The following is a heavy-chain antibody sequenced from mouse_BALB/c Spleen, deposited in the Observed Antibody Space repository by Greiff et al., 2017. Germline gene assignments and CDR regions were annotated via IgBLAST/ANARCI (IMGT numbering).Heavy chain of an antibody. CDR2: ISSGGSYT. CDR1: GFTFNSYG. Sequence: EVKVVESGGDLVKPGGSLKTSCAAPGFTFNSYGMSWVRQTPDKRLEWVATISSGGSYTYYPDSVKGRFTISRDNAKNTLYLQMSSLKSEDTAMYYCARHELDYWGQGTSVTVSS. V-gene: IGHV5-6*01. CDR3: ARHELDY. J-gene: IGHJ4*01.